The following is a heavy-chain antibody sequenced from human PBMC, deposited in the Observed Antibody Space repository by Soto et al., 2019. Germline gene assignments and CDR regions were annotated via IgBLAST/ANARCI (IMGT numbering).Heavy chain of an antibody. V-gene: IGHV3-30*18. CDR2: IAYDGGNK. CDR1: GFTFSNYG. Sequence: GGSLRVSCAASGFTFSNYGMHWVRQSPGKGLEWVAVIAYDGGNKYYGDSVKGRFTISRDNPKNTLYLQMNSLRPEDTAVYYCAKVTGYCSSSSCSRDYYYYYGLDVWGQGTTVTVSS. J-gene: IGHJ6*02. CDR3: AKVTGYCSSSSCSRDYYYYYGLDV. D-gene: IGHD2-2*01.